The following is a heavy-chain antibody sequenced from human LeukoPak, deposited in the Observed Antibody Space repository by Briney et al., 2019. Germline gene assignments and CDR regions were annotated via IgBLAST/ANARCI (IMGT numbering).Heavy chain of an antibody. Sequence: ASVKVSCKASGYTFTSYDINWERQATGQGLEWMGGIIPIFGTANYAQKFQGRVTITTDESTSTAYMELSSLRSEDTAVYYCARSDSVQEYQLLSAPELSYYYYVDVRGKGTTVTVSS. CDR3: ARSDSVQEYQLLSAPELSYYYYVDV. CDR1: GYTFTSYD. CDR2: IIPIFGTA. V-gene: IGHV1-69*05. J-gene: IGHJ6*03. D-gene: IGHD2-2*01.